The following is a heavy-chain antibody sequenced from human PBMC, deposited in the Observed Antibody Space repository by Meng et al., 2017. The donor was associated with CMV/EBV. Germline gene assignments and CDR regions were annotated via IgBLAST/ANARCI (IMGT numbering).Heavy chain of an antibody. CDR1: GGTFSSYA. D-gene: IGHD2-2*01. J-gene: IGHJ4*02. CDR2: IIPIFGTA. CDR3: ARGARGIVVVPAAPLDY. Sequence: SVKVSCKASGGTFSSYAISWVRQAPGQGLEWMGGIIPIFGTANYAQKFQGRVTITTDESTSTASMELSSLRSEDTAVYYCARGARGIVVVPAAPLDYWGQGTLVTVSS. V-gene: IGHV1-69*05.